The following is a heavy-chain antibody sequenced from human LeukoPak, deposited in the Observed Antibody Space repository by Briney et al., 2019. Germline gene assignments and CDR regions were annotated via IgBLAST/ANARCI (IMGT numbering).Heavy chain of an antibody. CDR1: GFTFSSYS. Sequence: PGGSLRLSCAASGFTFSSYSMNWVRQAPGKGLEWVSSISSSSSYIYYADSVKGRFTISRDNAKNSLYLQMNSLRAEDTAVYYCARDLNEYSSSGDYWGQGTLVTVSS. CDR2: ISSSSSYI. J-gene: IGHJ4*02. D-gene: IGHD6-6*01. CDR3: ARDLNEYSSSGDY. V-gene: IGHV3-21*01.